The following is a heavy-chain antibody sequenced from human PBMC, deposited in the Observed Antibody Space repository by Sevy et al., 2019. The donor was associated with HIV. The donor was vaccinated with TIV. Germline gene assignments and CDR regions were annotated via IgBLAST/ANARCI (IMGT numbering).Heavy chain of an antibody. CDR1: GGSISSYY. V-gene: IGHV4-59*01. J-gene: IGHJ6*02. CDR2: IYYSGST. Sequence: GSLRLSCTVSGGSISSYYWSWIRQPPGKGLEWIGYIYYSGSTNYNPSLKSRVTISVDTSKNQFSLKLSSVTAADTAVYYCARDSGYCSGGSCYSFYGMDVWGQGTTVTVSS. CDR3: ARDSGYCSGGSCYSFYGMDV. D-gene: IGHD2-15*01.